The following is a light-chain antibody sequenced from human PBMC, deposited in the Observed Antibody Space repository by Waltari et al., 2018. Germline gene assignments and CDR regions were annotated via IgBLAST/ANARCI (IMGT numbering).Light chain of an antibody. V-gene: IGLV2-14*03. CDR3: SSYTDSSPWV. CDR1: SSAVGGYKH. J-gene: IGLJ3*02. Sequence: QSALTQPASVSGSPGQSITISCTGTSSAVGGYKHFIWYQQHPGKAPKLIIYYVSNRPSGVSNRFSGSKSGNTASLTISGLQSDDEANYYCSSYTDSSPWVFGGGTKLTVL. CDR2: YVS.